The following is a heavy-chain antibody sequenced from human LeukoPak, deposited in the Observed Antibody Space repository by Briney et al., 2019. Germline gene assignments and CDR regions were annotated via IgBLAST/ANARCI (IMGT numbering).Heavy chain of an antibody. Sequence: PGGSLRLSCAASGFTFSSYWMHWVRQAPGKGLVWVSCINSDGSSTNYADSVKGRFTISRDNAKNTLHLQMNSLRAEDTAVYYCARGARGSGTASDYWGQGTLVTVSS. CDR3: ARGARGSGTASDY. CDR2: INSDGSST. V-gene: IGHV3-74*01. CDR1: GFTFSSYW. D-gene: IGHD3-10*01. J-gene: IGHJ4*02.